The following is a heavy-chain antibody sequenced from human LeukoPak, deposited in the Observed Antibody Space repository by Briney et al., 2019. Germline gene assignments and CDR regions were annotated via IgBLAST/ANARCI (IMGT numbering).Heavy chain of an antibody. CDR1: GFTFSSYS. CDR3: ARGSGYSSGWY. J-gene: IGHJ4*02. D-gene: IGHD6-19*01. V-gene: IGHV3-48*01. Sequence: GGSLRLSCAASGFTFSSYSMNWVRQAPGKGLECVSYISSSSTIYYADSVKGRFTISRDNAKNSLYLQMNSLRAEDTAVYYCARGSGYSSGWYWGQGTLVTVSS. CDR2: ISSSSTI.